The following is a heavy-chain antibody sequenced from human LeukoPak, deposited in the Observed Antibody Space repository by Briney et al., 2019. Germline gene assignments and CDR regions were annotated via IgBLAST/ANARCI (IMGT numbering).Heavy chain of an antibody. V-gene: IGHV4-30-4*01. CDR3: ARVFGNYYDSSGYPYYFDY. D-gene: IGHD3-22*01. CDR2: IYYSGST. CDR1: GVSISSGDYY. J-gene: IGHJ4*02. Sequence: PSQTLSLTCTVSGVSISSGDYYWSWIRQPPGKGLEWIGYIYYSGSTYYNPSLKSRVTISVDTSKNQFSLKLSSVTAADTAVYYCARVFGNYYDSSGYPYYFDYWGQGTLVTVSS.